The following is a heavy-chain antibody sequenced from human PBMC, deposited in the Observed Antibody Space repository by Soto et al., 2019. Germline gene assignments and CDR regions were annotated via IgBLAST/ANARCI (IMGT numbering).Heavy chain of an antibody. CDR2: IYYSGST. CDR3: ARDQYYDSSGYFDY. Sequence: QVQLQESGPGLVKPSETLSLTCTVSGGSVSSGSYYWSWIRQPPGKGLEWIGYIYYSGSTNYNPSLKSRVTISVDTSKNQCSLKLSSVTAADTAVYYCARDQYYDSSGYFDYWGQGTLVTVSS. J-gene: IGHJ4*02. CDR1: GGSVSSGSYY. V-gene: IGHV4-61*01. D-gene: IGHD3-22*01.